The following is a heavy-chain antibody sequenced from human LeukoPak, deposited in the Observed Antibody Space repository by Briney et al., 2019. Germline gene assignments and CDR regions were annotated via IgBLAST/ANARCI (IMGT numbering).Heavy chain of an antibody. CDR3: AKGGLLTPFDP. V-gene: IGHV3-30*02. CDR2: IRYDGSNQ. CDR1: GFTFSRYG. D-gene: IGHD1-26*01. Sequence: GGSLRLSCAASGFTFSRYGMHWVRQTPGKGLEWVAFIRYDGSNQEYVDPVKGRFTISRDNSKNMLFLQMNSLRAEDTAVYYCAKGGLLTPFDPWGQGTLVTVSS. J-gene: IGHJ5*02.